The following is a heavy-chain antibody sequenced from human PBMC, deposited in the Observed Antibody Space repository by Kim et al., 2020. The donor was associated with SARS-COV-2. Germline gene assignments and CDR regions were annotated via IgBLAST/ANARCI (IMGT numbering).Heavy chain of an antibody. J-gene: IGHJ4*02. Sequence: RFTISRDNSKNTLYLQMNSLRAEDTAVYYCARQNLGYCSGGSCYVDGPGYWGQGTLVTVSS. CDR3: ARQNLGYCSGGSCYVDGPGY. D-gene: IGHD2-15*01. V-gene: IGHV3-30*07.